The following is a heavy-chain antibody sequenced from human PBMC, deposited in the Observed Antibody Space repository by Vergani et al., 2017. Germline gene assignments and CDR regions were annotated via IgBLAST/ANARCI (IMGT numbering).Heavy chain of an antibody. D-gene: IGHD3-10*01. CDR1: GYSITSGYY. Sequence: QVQLLESGPGLLKPSETLSLTCSVSGYSITSGYYWGWIRQPPGRGLEWIGSIYHTGSAYYNPSLKSRVTVSVDTSMNQVSLKLNSVTAADTAVYYCARTVALWFGETKDGGWFDPWGQGIPVTVSS. V-gene: IGHV4-38-2*01. CDR3: ARTVALWFGETKDGGWFDP. CDR2: IYHTGSA. J-gene: IGHJ5*02.